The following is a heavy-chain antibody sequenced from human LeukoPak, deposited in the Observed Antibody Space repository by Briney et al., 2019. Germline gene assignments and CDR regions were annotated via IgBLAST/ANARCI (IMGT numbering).Heavy chain of an antibody. CDR1: GGSISSGGYY. Sequence: SQTLSHTCTVSGGSISSGGYYWSWIRQHPGKGLEWIGYIYYSGSTYYNPSLKGRVTISVDTSKNQFSLKLSSVTAADTAVYYCAASSSWYFGFDYWGQGTLVTVSS. CDR2: IYYSGST. V-gene: IGHV4-31*03. CDR3: AASSSWYFGFDY. D-gene: IGHD6-13*01. J-gene: IGHJ4*02.